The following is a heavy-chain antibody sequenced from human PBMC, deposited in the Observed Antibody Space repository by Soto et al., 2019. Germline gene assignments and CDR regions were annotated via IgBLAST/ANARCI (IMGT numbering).Heavy chain of an antibody. V-gene: IGHV4-34*01. Sequence: LSLTCAVYGGSFSGYYWSWIRQPPGKGLEWIGEINHSGSTNYNPSLKSRVTISVDTSKNQFSLKLSSVTAADTAVYYCARDYYDSSGYYPYYFGYWGQGTLVTVSS. D-gene: IGHD3-22*01. J-gene: IGHJ4*02. CDR3: ARDYYDSSGYYPYYFGY. CDR1: GGSFSGYY. CDR2: INHSGST.